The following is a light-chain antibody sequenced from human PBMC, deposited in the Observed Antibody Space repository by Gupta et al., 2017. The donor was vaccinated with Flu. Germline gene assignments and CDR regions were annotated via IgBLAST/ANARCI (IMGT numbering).Light chain of an antibody. V-gene: IGKV1-39*01. CDR1: QSISSY. Sequence: DIQMTQSPSSLSASVGDRVTITCRASQSISSYLNWYQQKPGKAPKLLIYAASRVQSGVPSRFSGSGSGTDFTLTISSRQPEDFATYYCQQSDSTLRTFGQGTKVEIK. J-gene: IGKJ1*01. CDR2: AAS. CDR3: QQSDSTLRT.